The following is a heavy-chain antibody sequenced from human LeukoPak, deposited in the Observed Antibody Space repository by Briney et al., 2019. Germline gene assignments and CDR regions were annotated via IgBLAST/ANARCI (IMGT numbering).Heavy chain of an antibody. Sequence: PSETLSLTYTVSGGSINSYYWIWLRQPPGKGLEWIGYLYYSGSTNYKPSLKSRVTISVDTSKNQFSLKLSSVTAADTAVYYCARHEKLYDSSPFYICGEGTKVTVSS. J-gene: IGHJ3*02. CDR1: GGSINSYY. CDR3: ARHEKLYDSSPFYI. D-gene: IGHD3-22*01. V-gene: IGHV4-59*08. CDR2: LYYSGST.